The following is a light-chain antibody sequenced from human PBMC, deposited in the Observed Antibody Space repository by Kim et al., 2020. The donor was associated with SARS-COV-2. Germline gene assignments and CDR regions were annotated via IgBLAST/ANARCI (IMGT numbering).Light chain of an antibody. V-gene: IGKV1-39*01. Sequence: ASVGDRVPITCRASQSISRYLNWYQQKPGKAPKLLIYAASSLQSGVPSRFSGSGSGTDFTLTISSLQPEDFATYYCQQSDSTPRYTFGQGTKLEI. CDR3: QQSDSTPRYT. J-gene: IGKJ2*01. CDR1: QSISRY. CDR2: AAS.